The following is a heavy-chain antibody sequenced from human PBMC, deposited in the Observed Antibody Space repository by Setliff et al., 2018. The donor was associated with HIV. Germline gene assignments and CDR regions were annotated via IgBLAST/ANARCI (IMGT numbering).Heavy chain of an antibody. CDR2: VSYSGAT. CDR3: ATGIDNFWSGYVN. V-gene: IGHV4-30-4*02. CDR1: GGSITAPYNY. D-gene: IGHD3-3*01. J-gene: IGHJ4*02. Sequence: KPSETLSLTCTVSGGSITAPYNYWSWIRQPPGKGLEWVGYVSYSGATYYNPSLKTRAAISVDTSKNQFSLKLSSVTPADTAVYYCATGIDNFWSGYVNWGQGTLVTVSS.